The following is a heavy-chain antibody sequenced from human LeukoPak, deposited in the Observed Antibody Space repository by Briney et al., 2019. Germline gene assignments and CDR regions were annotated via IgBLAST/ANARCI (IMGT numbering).Heavy chain of an antibody. Sequence: SGTLSLTCAVSGGSISSSNWWSWVRQPPGKGLEWIGEIYHSGSTNYNPSLKSRVTISVDKSKNQFSLKLSSVTAADTAVYYCATATYYYDSSGYYRFDYWGQGTLVTVSS. D-gene: IGHD3-22*01. V-gene: IGHV4-4*02. CDR3: ATATYYYDSSGYYRFDY. CDR2: IYHSGST. J-gene: IGHJ4*02. CDR1: GGSISSSNW.